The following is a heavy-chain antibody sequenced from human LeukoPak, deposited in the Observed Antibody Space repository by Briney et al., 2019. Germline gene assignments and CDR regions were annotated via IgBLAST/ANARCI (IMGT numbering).Heavy chain of an antibody. D-gene: IGHD1-26*01. V-gene: IGHV4-59*01. CDR1: GGSISSYY. CDR3: ARDPGIVGFDI. Sequence: SETLSLTCTVSGGSISSYYWSWIRQPPGKGLEWIGYIYYSGSTNYNPSLKSRVTISVDTSKNQFSLKLSSVTAADTAVYYCARDPGIVGFDIWGQGTMVTVSS. CDR2: IYYSGST. J-gene: IGHJ3*02.